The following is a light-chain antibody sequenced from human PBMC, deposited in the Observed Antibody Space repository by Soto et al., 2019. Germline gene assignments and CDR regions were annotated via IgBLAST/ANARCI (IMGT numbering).Light chain of an antibody. CDR1: RSNIGAGYD. Sequence: QSVLTQPPSVSGAPGQRVTISCTGRRSNIGAGYDVPWYQQLPGKAPILLISGTSNRPSGVPDRFTGAKSGTSASLAITGRQAEDEADDYCQSYASSQSVLFGGGTKLTVL. V-gene: IGLV1-40*01. CDR3: QSYASSQSVL. CDR2: GTS. J-gene: IGLJ2*01.